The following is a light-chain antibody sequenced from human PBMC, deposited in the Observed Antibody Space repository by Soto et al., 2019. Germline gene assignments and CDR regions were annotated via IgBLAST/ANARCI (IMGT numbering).Light chain of an antibody. J-gene: IGKJ4*01. V-gene: IGKV3-15*01. CDR2: HAS. CDR1: QSVSNN. CDR3: QQYNEWPLT. Sequence: EIVMTQSPATLSVSPGERAILSCRARQSVSNNLAWYQQKPGQATSLLIYHASTRASGIPARFSGSGSGTEFTLTISSLQSEDFAVYYCQQYNEWPLTFGGGTKVEIK.